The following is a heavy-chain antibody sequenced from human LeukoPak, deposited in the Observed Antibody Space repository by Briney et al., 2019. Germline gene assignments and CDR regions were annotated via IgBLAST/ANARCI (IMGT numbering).Heavy chain of an antibody. CDR2: IYYTGNT. J-gene: IGHJ2*01. CDR1: GVSISIGTYY. V-gene: IGHV4-39*01. D-gene: IGHD1-26*01. CDR3: ARLGGTYLSYWFFDL. Sequence: SETLSLTCTVSGVSISIGTYYWGWIRQPPGKGLEWIGNIYYTGNTFSSPSLKSRVTMSVDMSKNQFSLNLSSVTAADTAVYYCARLGGTYLSYWFFDLWGRGTLVTVPS.